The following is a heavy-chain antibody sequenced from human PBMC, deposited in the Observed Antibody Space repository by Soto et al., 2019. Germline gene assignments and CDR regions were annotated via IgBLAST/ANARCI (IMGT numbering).Heavy chain of an antibody. CDR1: GFTCSSYW. CDR2: IKQDGSEK. CDR3: ARVPAAIDY. D-gene: IGHD2-2*01. Sequence: ESGGGLVQPGGSLRLSCAASGFTCSSYWMSWVRQAPGKGLEWVANIKQDGSEKYYVDSVKGRFTISRDNAKNSLYLQMNSLRAEDTAVYYCARVPAAIDYWGQGTLVTVSS. J-gene: IGHJ4*02. V-gene: IGHV3-7*04.